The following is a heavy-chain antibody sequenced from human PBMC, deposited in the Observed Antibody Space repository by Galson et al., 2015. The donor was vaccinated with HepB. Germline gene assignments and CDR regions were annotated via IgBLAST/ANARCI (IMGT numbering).Heavy chain of an antibody. CDR3: ATDSGYDSIFDY. V-gene: IGHV1-24*01. Sequence: SVKVSCKVSGYTLTELSMHWVRQAPGKGLEWMGGFDPEDGETIYAQKFQGRVTMTEDTSTDTAYMELSSLRSEDTAVYYCATDSGYDSIFDYWGQGTLVTVSS. CDR2: FDPEDGET. CDR1: GYTLTELS. J-gene: IGHJ4*02. D-gene: IGHD5-12*01.